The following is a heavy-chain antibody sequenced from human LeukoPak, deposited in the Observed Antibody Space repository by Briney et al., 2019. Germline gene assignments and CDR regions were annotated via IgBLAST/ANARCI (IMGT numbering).Heavy chain of an antibody. CDR1: GYTFTGYY. D-gene: IGHD6-19*01. Sequence: ASVNVSCKASGYTFTGYYMHWVRQAPGQGLEWMGWINPNSGGTNYAQKFQGRVTMTRDTSISTAYMELNRLRSDDTAVYYCARGRGRVAGTVKINDAFDIWGQGTMVTVSS. J-gene: IGHJ3*02. CDR3: ARGRGRVAGTVKINDAFDI. V-gene: IGHV1-2*02. CDR2: INPNSGGT.